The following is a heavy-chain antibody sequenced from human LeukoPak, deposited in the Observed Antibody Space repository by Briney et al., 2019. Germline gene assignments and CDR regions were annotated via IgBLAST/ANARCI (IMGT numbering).Heavy chain of an antibody. Sequence: GGSLRLSCAASGFTFSSYWMSWVRQAPGKGLEWVANIKQDGSEKYYVDSVKGRFTISRDNAKNSLYLQMNSLRAEDTAVYYCARILSGGRGGHFDYWGQGTLVTVSS. V-gene: IGHV3-7*03. J-gene: IGHJ4*02. CDR1: GFTFSSYW. D-gene: IGHD6-19*01. CDR3: ARILSGGRGGHFDY. CDR2: IKQDGSEK.